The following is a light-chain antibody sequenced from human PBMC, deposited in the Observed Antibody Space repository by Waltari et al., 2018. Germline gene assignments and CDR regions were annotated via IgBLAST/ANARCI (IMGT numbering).Light chain of an antibody. Sequence: QSALPQPVSVSGSPGQSITISCSGTNSYVGAYNYVSWYHQHPGKVPQVMIYGVNKRPSGVPDRFSGSKSGNTASLTVSGLQAEDEADYYCCSYTGSNNWVFGGGTKLTVL. V-gene: IGLV2-8*01. CDR2: GVN. J-gene: IGLJ3*02. CDR3: CSYTGSNNWV. CDR1: NSYVGAYNY.